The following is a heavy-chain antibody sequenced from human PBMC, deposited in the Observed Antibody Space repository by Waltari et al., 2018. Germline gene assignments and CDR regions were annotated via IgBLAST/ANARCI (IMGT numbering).Heavy chain of an antibody. CDR2: IYYSGST. Sequence: QVQLQESGPRLVKPSETLSLTCTVSGGSISSYYWSWIRQPPGKGLEWIGYIYYSGSTSYHPSLKSRVTVSVDTSKNQLSLKLSSVTAADTAVYYCARGGAYCGGDCYPHLDYWGQGTLVTVSS. D-gene: IGHD2-21*01. J-gene: IGHJ4*02. CDR3: ARGGAYCGGDCYPHLDY. CDR1: GGSISSYY. V-gene: IGHV4-59*01.